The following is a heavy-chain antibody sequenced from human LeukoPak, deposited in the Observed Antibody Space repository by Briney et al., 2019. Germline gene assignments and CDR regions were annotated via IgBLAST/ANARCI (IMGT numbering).Heavy chain of an antibody. J-gene: IGHJ4*02. CDR1: GFPFSSYW. Sequence: GGSLRLSCVASGFPFSSYWMTWVRQAPGKGLEWVANIKQDGSKKSYVDSVKGRFTISRDNAKNSLYLQMNSLRAEDAAIYYCTRVGYIDEGIDYWGQGTLVTVSS. V-gene: IGHV3-7*04. CDR2: IKQDGSKK. CDR3: TRVGYIDEGIDY. D-gene: IGHD5-24*01.